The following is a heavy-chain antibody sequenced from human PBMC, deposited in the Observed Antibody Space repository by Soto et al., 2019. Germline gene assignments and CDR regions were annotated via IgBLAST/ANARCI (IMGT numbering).Heavy chain of an antibody. Sequence: SETLSLTCAVYGGSFTGNYWSWIRQPPGKGREWIGEINHSGRTNYNPSLKSRVTISVDTSNNQFSLKLSSVTAADTAVYYCARSLRITMIVVVLVDAFDIWGQGTMVTVSS. CDR2: INHSGRT. D-gene: IGHD3-22*01. CDR3: ARSLRITMIVVVLVDAFDI. CDR1: GGSFTGNY. J-gene: IGHJ3*02. V-gene: IGHV4-34*01.